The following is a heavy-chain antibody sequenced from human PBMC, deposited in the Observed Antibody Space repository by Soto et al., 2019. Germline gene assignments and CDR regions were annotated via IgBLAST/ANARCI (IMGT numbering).Heavy chain of an antibody. D-gene: IGHD3-3*01. CDR1: GFTVSSFY. V-gene: IGHV3-66*01. Sequence: EVQLVESGGGLVQPGGSLRLSCAASGFTVSSFYMTWVRQAPGKGLQWVAFISSGGSTYYADSVKGRFTISRDNSKNTLYLEMNSLRAEDTAVYYCARDTFGGAYDFLHGGQGTLVTVSS. CDR3: ARDTFGGAYDFLH. CDR2: ISSGGST. J-gene: IGHJ4*02.